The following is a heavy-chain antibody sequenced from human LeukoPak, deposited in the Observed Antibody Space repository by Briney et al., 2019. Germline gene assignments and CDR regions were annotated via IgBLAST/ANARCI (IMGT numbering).Heavy chain of an antibody. D-gene: IGHD3-10*01. J-gene: IGHJ6*02. V-gene: IGHV3-13*01. CDR2: LGTAGDT. CDR3: AKEDDAGLYGMDV. CDR1: GFTLSSRD. Sequence: GVSLRLSCAASGFTLSSRDMHWVRQGTGEGLEWVATLGTAGDTYYPDSVKGRFTISRDDAKNSLFLQMNSLGAENTAVYYCAKEDDAGLYGMDVWGQGTTVIVSS.